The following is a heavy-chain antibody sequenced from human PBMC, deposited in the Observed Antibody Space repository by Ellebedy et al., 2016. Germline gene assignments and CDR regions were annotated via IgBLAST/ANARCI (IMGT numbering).Heavy chain of an antibody. CDR3: ARDGSEWSRDH. CDR2: IYSGGST. CDR1: GFTVSSNY. Sequence: GESLKISXAASGFTVSSNYMNWVRQAPGKGLEWVSVIYSGGSTYYADSVKGRFTISRDSSKNTLYLQMNSLRAEDTAVYYCARDGSEWSRDHWGQGTLVTVSS. D-gene: IGHD3-3*01. V-gene: IGHV3-53*01. J-gene: IGHJ4*02.